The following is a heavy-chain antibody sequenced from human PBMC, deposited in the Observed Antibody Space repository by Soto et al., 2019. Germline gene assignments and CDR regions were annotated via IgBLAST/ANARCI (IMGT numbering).Heavy chain of an antibody. D-gene: IGHD1-7*01. CDR1: GVTFSSYA. J-gene: IGHJ5*02. V-gene: IGHV3-30-3*01. CDR2: ISYDGSNK. Sequence: HPGGSLRLSCAASGVTFSSYAMHWVRQAPGKGLEWVAVISYDGSNKYYADSVKGRFTISRDNSKNTLYLQMNSLRAEDTAVYYCARDRSEGNWNYFDWFDPWGQGTLVTVSS. CDR3: ARDRSEGNWNYFDWFDP.